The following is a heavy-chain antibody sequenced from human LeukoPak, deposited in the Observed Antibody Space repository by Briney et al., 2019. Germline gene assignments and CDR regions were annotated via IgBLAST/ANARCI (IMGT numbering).Heavy chain of an antibody. CDR1: GGSISSYY. CDR3: ARDPLTYSGHPYGMDV. CDR2: IYYSGST. Sequence: SETLSLTCTVSGGSISSYYWRWLRQPPGKGLVWIGYIYYSGSTNYNPSLKSRGTISVDTAKNQFSLKLSSVTAADTAVYYCARDPLTYSGHPYGMDVWGQGTTVTVSS. V-gene: IGHV4-59*01. J-gene: IGHJ6*02. D-gene: IGHD5-12*01.